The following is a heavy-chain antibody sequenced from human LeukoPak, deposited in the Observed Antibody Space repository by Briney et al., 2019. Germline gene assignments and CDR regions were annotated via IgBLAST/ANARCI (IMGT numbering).Heavy chain of an antibody. D-gene: IGHD1-14*01. CDR1: GGSISSHY. Sequence: SETLSLTCTVSGGSISSHYWSWIRQSLTKGLEWIGYIHYSGIINYNPSLKSRVTMSVDTSKNKFSLRLSSVTAADTAVYYCARDQITSSGYYMDVWGKGTTVTVSS. CDR2: IHYSGII. J-gene: IGHJ6*03. CDR3: ARDQITSSGYYMDV. V-gene: IGHV4-59*11.